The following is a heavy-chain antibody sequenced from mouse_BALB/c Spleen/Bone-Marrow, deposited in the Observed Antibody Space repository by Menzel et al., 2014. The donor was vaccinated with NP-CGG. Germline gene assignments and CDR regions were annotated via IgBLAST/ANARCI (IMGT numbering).Heavy chain of an antibody. J-gene: IGHJ4*01. CDR2: IWGDGST. CDR1: GFSLTGYG. V-gene: IGHV2-6-7*02. Sequence: VQLQESGPGLVAPSQRLSIPCTVSGFSLTGYGLNWVRQPPGKGLEWLGMIWGDGSTDYNSALKSRLSISKDNSKSQVFLKMNSLQTDDTARYYCARGEDYDDYYAMDYWGQGTSVTVSS. D-gene: IGHD2-4*01. CDR3: ARGEDYDDYYAMDY.